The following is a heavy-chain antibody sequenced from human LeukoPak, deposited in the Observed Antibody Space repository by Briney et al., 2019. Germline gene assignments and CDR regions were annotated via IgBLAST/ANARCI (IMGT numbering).Heavy chain of an antibody. Sequence: GGSLRLSCAASGFTVSSNYFSWVRQAPGKGLEWASVIWSGGSTNHADSVKGRFTISRDNSKNTVYLQMNSLKAEDTAVYYCARGVTAAAPGYWGQGTLVTVSS. D-gene: IGHD6-13*01. V-gene: IGHV3-66*01. CDR3: ARGVTAAAPGY. J-gene: IGHJ4*02. CDR1: GFTVSSNY. CDR2: IWSGGST.